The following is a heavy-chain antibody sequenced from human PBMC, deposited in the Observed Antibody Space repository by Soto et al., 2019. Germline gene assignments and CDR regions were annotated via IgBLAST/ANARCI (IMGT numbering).Heavy chain of an antibody. CDR1: GYSFTTYW. CDR3: ARRGYNYGSPFDY. Sequence: GESLKISCKGSGYSFTTYWIGWVRQMPGKGLEWMGIIYPGDSDTTYSPSFQGQVTISADKSISTAYLQWSSLKASDTAMYYCARRGYNYGSPFDYWGQGTLVTVSS. V-gene: IGHV5-51*01. D-gene: IGHD5-18*01. CDR2: IYPGDSDT. J-gene: IGHJ4*02.